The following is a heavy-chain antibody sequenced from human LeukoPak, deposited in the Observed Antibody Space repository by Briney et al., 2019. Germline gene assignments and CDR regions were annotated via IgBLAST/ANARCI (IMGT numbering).Heavy chain of an antibody. CDR1: GFTFGSYS. D-gene: IGHD4-11*01. J-gene: IGHJ4*02. CDR3: AGNRYSNPVDY. Sequence: GGSLRLSCAASGFTFGSYSMNWVRQAPGKGLEWVSSISSSSYIYYADSVKGRFTISRDNAKNSLYLQMNSLRAEDTAVYYCAGNRYSNPVDYWGQGTLVTVSS. CDR2: ISSSSYI. V-gene: IGHV3-21*01.